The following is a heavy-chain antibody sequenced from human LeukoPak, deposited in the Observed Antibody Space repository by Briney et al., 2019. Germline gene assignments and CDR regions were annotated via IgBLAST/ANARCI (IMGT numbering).Heavy chain of an antibody. V-gene: IGHV3-23*01. CDR1: GFIFTSYA. Sequence: GGSPRLSCAASGFIFTSYAMGWVRHTPGKGLEWVSGISGSGATTYYADSVKGRLTISRDNSKNTVYLQMNSLRAEDTAVYYCAKGARLRLGEDFDYWGQGTLVTVSS. J-gene: IGHJ4*02. CDR2: ISGSGATT. D-gene: IGHD3-16*01. CDR3: AKGARLRLGEDFDY.